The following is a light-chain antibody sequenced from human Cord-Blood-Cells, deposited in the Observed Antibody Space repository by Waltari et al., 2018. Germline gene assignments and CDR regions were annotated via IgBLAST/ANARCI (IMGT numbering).Light chain of an antibody. J-gene: IGKJ4*01. CDR3: QQYGSSPLT. V-gene: IGKV3-20*01. CDR2: GAS. CDR1: QSVSSSY. Sequence: LTQSPGTLSLSPGERATLSCRASQSVSSSYLAWYQQKPGQAPRLLIYGASSRATGIPDRFSGSGSGTDFTLTISRLEPEDFAVYYCQQYGSSPLTFGGGTKVEIK.